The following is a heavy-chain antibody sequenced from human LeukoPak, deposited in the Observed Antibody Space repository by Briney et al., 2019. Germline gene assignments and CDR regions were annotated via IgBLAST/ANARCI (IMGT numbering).Heavy chain of an antibody. J-gene: IGHJ4*02. Sequence: GGSLRLSCAASGFTFSSYSMNWVRQAPGKGLEWVSYISSSSSTIYYADSVKGRFTISRDNSKNTLYLQMNSLRADDTAVYYCAKDASGSPYYFDYWGQGTLVTVSS. CDR2: ISSSSSTI. D-gene: IGHD3-10*01. CDR3: AKDASGSPYYFDY. V-gene: IGHV3-48*01. CDR1: GFTFSSYS.